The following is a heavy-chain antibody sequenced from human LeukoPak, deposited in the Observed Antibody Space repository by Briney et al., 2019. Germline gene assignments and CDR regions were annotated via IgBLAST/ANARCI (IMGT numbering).Heavy chain of an antibody. Sequence: SETLSLTYTVSGGSVSSGSYYWSWIRQPPGKGLEWIGYIYYSGSTNYNPSLKSRVTISVDTSKNQFSLKLSSVTAADTAVYYCASSTYYYDSSGYDFDYWGQGTLVTVSS. CDR1: GGSVSSGSYY. CDR2: IYYSGST. V-gene: IGHV4-61*01. CDR3: ASSTYYYDSSGYDFDY. D-gene: IGHD3-22*01. J-gene: IGHJ4*02.